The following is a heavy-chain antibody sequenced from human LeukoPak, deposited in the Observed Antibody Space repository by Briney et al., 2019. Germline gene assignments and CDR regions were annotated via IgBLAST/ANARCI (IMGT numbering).Heavy chain of an antibody. CDR3: ARAYCGGDCYPGYFQH. CDR2: IIPIFGTA. J-gene: IGHJ1*01. V-gene: IGHV1-69*13. D-gene: IGHD2-21*02. CDR1: GYTFTSYG. Sequence: SVKVSCKASGYTFTSYGISWVRQAPGQGLEWMGGIIPIFGTANYAQKFQGRVTITADESTSTAYMELSSLRSEDTAVYYCARAYCGGDCYPGYFQHWGQGTLVTVSS.